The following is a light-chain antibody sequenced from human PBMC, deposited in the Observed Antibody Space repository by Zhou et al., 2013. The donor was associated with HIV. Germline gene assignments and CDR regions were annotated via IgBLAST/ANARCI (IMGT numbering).Light chain of an antibody. CDR2: DAS. CDR1: QSISSW. V-gene: IGKV1-33*01. CDR3: QQYDNLPLT. Sequence: DIQMTQSPSTLSASVGDRVTITCRASQSISSWLAWYQTETRETTPKLLIYDASNLETGVPSRFSGSGSGTDFTFTIGSLQPEDVATYFCQQYDNLPLTFGGGSKVEIK. J-gene: IGKJ4*01.